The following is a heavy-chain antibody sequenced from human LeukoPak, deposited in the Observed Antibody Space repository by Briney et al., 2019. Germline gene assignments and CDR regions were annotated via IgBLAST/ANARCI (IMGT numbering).Heavy chain of an antibody. CDR1: GFTFSSYS. J-gene: IGHJ4*02. Sequence: PGGSLRLSCAASGFTFSSYSTNWVRQAPGKGLEWVSSISSSSSYIYYADSVKGRFTISRDNAKNSLYLQMNSLRAEDTAVYYCARSPSPAXXXDYWGQGTLVTVSS. CDR2: ISSSSSYI. CDR3: ARSPSPAXXXDY. D-gene: IGHD2-2*01. V-gene: IGHV3-21*01.